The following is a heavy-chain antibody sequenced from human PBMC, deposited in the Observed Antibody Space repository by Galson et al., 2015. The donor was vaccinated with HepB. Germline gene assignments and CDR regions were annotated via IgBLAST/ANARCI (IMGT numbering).Heavy chain of an antibody. Sequence: SVKVSCKASGYTFTSYDINWVRQATGQGLEWMGWMNPNSGNTGYAQKFQGRVTMTRNTSISTAYMELSSLGSEDTAVYYCARDLVVVPAENAFDIWGQGTMVTVSS. CDR2: MNPNSGNT. CDR1: GYTFTSYD. J-gene: IGHJ3*02. D-gene: IGHD2-2*01. CDR3: ARDLVVVPAENAFDI. V-gene: IGHV1-8*01.